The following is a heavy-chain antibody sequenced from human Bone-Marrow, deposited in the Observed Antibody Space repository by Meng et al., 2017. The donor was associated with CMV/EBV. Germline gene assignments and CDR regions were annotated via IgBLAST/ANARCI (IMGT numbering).Heavy chain of an antibody. D-gene: IGHD6-6*01. CDR1: GFTFSSYW. V-gene: IGHV3-7*01. CDR2: IKQDGSEK. Sequence: ETLSLTCAASGFTFSSYWMSWVRQAPGKGLEWVANIKQDGSEKYYVDSVKGRFTISRDSAKNSLYLQMNSLRAEDTAVYYCARDREPNTGIAARRRGLNWVQGTLVTVSS. J-gene: IGHJ4*02. CDR3: ARDREPNTGIAARRRGLN.